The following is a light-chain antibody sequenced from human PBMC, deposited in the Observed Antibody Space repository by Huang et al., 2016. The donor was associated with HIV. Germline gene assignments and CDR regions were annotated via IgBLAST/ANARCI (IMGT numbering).Light chain of an antibody. CDR1: QSILHSNGYNY. CDR2: LGT. Sequence: EIVLTQSPLSLPVTPGEPASVSCNSNQSILHSNGYNYLNWYLQKPGQSPQLLIYLGTNRASGVTDRFSVSGSVIDFTLTINRLEAEDIVVYFCMQSLHTPPTFGHGTKVEV. V-gene: IGKV2-28*01. CDR3: MQSLHTPPT. J-gene: IGKJ1*01.